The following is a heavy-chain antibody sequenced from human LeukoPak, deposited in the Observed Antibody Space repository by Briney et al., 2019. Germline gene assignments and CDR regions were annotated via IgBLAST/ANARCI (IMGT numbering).Heavy chain of an antibody. J-gene: IGHJ4*02. CDR1: GFTFSSYG. CDR3: ASGGFDY. D-gene: IGHD4-23*01. Sequence: GGSLRLSCAASGFTFSSYGMSWVRQAPGKGLEWVANIKQDGSEKYYVDSVKGRFTISRDNAKNSLYLQMNSLRAEDTAVYYCASGGFDYWGQGTLVTVSS. V-gene: IGHV3-7*01. CDR2: IKQDGSEK.